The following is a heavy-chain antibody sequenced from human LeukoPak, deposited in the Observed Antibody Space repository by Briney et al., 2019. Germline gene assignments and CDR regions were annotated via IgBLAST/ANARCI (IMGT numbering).Heavy chain of an antibody. D-gene: IGHD2-15*01. V-gene: IGHV4-39*07. J-gene: IGHJ4*02. Sequence: SETLSLTCTVSGGSISSSSYYWGWIRQPPGKGLEWIGSIYYSGSTYYNPSLKSRVTISVDTSKNQFSLKLSSVTAADTAVYYCARGMVVAATGLGYYFDYWGQGTLVTVSS. CDR2: IYYSGST. CDR3: ARGMVVAATGLGYYFDY. CDR1: GGSISSSSYY.